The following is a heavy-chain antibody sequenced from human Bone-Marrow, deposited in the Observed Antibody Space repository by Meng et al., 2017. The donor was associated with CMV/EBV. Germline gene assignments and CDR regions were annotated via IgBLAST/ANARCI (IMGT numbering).Heavy chain of an antibody. CDR3: VRWAYYYDSSGLDY. D-gene: IGHD3-22*01. CDR1: VCLLSSGDYY. V-gene: IGHV4-30-4*08. CDR2: IYYSGST. Sequence: QAQMHASGPGLLKPSQSLSLTCTYSVCLLSSGDYYWSWILQPPGKVLEWIGYIYYSGSTYYTPSLKSRVTISVDTSKNQFSLKLSSVTAADTAVYYCVRWAYYYDSSGLDYWGQGTLVTVSS. J-gene: IGHJ4*02.